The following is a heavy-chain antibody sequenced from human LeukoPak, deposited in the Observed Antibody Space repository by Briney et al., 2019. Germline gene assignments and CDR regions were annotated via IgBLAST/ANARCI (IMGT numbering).Heavy chain of an antibody. Sequence: GGSLRLSCAASGFTFSSYAMHWVRQAPGKGLEWVAVISYDGSNKYYADSVKGRFTISGDNSKNTLYLQMNSLRAEDTAVYYCARGDFWSGYYPYYYYYYGMDVWGQGTTVTVSS. D-gene: IGHD3-3*01. J-gene: IGHJ6*02. CDR3: ARGDFWSGYYPYYYYYYGMDV. CDR2: ISYDGSNK. V-gene: IGHV3-30-3*01. CDR1: GFTFSSYA.